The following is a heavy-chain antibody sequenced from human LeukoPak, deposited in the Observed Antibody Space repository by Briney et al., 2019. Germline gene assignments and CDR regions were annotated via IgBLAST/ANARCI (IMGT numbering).Heavy chain of an antibody. CDR2: IKQDGSQK. V-gene: IGHV3-7*04. Sequence: GGSLRLSCAASDFTSSNYWMTWVRQPPGKGLEWVANIKQDGSQKNYLDSVKGRITISRDNAKNSLYLQMNSLRVEDTAVYYCARHPSDSHAYIECWGQGTLVTVSA. CDR1: DFTSSNYW. J-gene: IGHJ4*02. D-gene: IGHD3-16*01. CDR3: ARHPSDSHAYIEC.